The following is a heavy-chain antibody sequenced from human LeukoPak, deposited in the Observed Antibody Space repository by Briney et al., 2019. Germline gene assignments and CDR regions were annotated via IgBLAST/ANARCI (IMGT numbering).Heavy chain of an antibody. CDR1: GFTFSSYS. CDR2: ISSSSSTI. V-gene: IGHV3-48*04. J-gene: IGHJ4*02. Sequence: GGSLRLSCAASGFTFSSYSMNWVRQAPGKGLEWVSYISSSSSTIYYADSLKGRFTISRDNTENSLYLQLSSLRAEDTAVYYCARELVSSTSFDYWGLGTLVTVSS. D-gene: IGHD2-2*01. CDR3: ARELVSSTSFDY.